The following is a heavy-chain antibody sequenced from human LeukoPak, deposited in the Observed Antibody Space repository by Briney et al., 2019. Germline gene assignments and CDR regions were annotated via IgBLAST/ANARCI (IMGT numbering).Heavy chain of an antibody. V-gene: IGHV1-69*13. D-gene: IGHD1-26*01. CDR3: ARAYSGSYYSGYYYYYMDV. CDR1: GGTFSSYA. J-gene: IGHJ6*03. Sequence: GASVKVSCKASGGTFSSYAISWVRQAPGQGLEWMGGIIPIFGTANYAQKFQGRVTITADESTSTAYMELSSLRSEDTAVYYCARAYSGSYYSGYYYYYMDVWGKGTTVTVSS. CDR2: IIPIFGTA.